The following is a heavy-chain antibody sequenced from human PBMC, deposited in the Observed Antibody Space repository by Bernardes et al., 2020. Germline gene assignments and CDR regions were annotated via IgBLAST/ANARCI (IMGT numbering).Heavy chain of an antibody. Sequence: WASLRLTCAVYGGSFSGYYWSWIHQPPGKGLEWIWEINPSGTTSYNPSLKSRVSISIDTSKNQFSLKLSSVTAADTAVFYCARGSPESGYCGGDCYSEYFQHWGQGTLVTGSS. D-gene: IGHD2-21*02. CDR3: ARGSPESGYCGGDCYSEYFQH. CDR2: INPSGTT. J-gene: IGHJ1*01. CDR1: GGSFSGYY. V-gene: IGHV4-34*01.